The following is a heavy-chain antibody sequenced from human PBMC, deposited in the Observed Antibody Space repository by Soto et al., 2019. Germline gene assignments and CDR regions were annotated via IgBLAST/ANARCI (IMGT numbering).Heavy chain of an antibody. CDR2: IKTRSYSYAT. CDR3: TRLRAQGEGYHSPPYCLCY. D-gene: IGHD3-22*01. CDR1: GFTFGGSA. Sequence: EVQLVESGGGLVQPGESVKLSCAASGFTFGGSAIHWVRQASGKGLEWVGRIKTRSYSYATAYTATVEGRFTISRDDTKDTAYLHRHSLKTDGTAVYYMTRLRAQGEGYHSPPYCLCYWGQGT. V-gene: IGHV3-73*02. J-gene: IGHJ4*02.